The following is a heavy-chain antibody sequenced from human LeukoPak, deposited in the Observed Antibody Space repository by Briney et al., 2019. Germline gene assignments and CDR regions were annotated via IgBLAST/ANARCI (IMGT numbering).Heavy chain of an antibody. D-gene: IGHD4-17*01. CDR1: GATFSSYA. Sequence: SVKVSCKASGATFSSYAISWVRQAPGQGPEWMGRIIPIFGTANYAQKFQGRVTITTDESTSTAYMELSSLRSEDTAVYYCARSYYGDYYMDVWGKGTTVTVSS. V-gene: IGHV1-69*05. J-gene: IGHJ6*03. CDR2: IIPIFGTA. CDR3: ARSYYGDYYMDV.